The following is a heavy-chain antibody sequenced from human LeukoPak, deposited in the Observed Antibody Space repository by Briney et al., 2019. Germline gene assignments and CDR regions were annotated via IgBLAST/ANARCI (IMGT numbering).Heavy chain of an antibody. D-gene: IGHD6-25*01. CDR3: AKGSSGCSHYYFDY. V-gene: IGHV3-23*01. CDR2: ITDSGAGT. J-gene: IGHJ4*02. Sequence: GGSLRLSCEASGFTFISFAMSCVRQAPGKGLEWVSVITDSGAGTNYADSVKGRFTISRDNSKNTLYVQMNSLRAEDTAVYYCAKGSSGCSHYYFDYWGQGTLVTVSS. CDR1: GFTFISFA.